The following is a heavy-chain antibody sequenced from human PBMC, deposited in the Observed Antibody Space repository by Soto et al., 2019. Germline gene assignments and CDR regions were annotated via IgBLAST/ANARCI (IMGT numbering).Heavy chain of an antibody. Sequence: GASLKISCKVSGYSFTSYWISWVLQMPGKGLEWMGRIDPSDSYTNYSPSFQGHVTISADKSISTAYLQWSSLKASDTAMYYCARRGCSGGSCYATDYYYGMDVWGQGTTVTVSS. CDR1: GYSFTSYW. J-gene: IGHJ6*02. CDR2: IDPSDSYT. D-gene: IGHD2-15*01. V-gene: IGHV5-10-1*01. CDR3: ARRGCSGGSCYATDYYYGMDV.